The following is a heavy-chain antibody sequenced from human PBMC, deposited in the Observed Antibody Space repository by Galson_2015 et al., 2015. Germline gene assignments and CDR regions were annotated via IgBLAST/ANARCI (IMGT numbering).Heavy chain of an antibody. D-gene: IGHD3-10*01. V-gene: IGHV1-69*13. CDR2: IIPIFGPA. CDR1: GGTFSSYA. Sequence: SVKVSCRASGGTFSSYAISWVRQAPGQGLEWMGGIIPIFGPASCAQRFQGRVTITADESTSTAYMELSSLRSEDTAVYYCARVVAPRVRGVIKYYYYYGMDVWGQGTTVTVSS. J-gene: IGHJ6*02. CDR3: ARVVAPRVRGVIKYYYYYGMDV.